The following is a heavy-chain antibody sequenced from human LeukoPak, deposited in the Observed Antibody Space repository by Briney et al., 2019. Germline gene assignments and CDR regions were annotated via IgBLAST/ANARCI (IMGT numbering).Heavy chain of an antibody. CDR1: GFSFSNAW. D-gene: IGHD3-22*01. V-gene: IGHV3-15*01. CDR2: IKSKTDGGIT. Sequence: GGSLRLACAASGFSFSNAWMSWVRQAPGKGLEWVGRIKSKTDGGITDYAAPVKGTFTISRDDSKNTLYLQMNSLKTEDTAVYYCTTTMMQYYYDSSGYYGFDYWGQGTLVTVSS. CDR3: TTTMMQYYYDSSGYYGFDY. J-gene: IGHJ4*02.